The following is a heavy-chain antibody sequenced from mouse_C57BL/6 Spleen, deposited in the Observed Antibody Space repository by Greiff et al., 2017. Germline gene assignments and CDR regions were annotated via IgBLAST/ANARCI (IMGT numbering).Heavy chain of an antibody. V-gene: IGHV1-26*01. CDR2: INPNNGGT. CDR1: GYTFTDYY. D-gene: IGHD1-1*01. J-gene: IGHJ4*01. Sequence: VQLQQSGPELVKPGASVKISCKASGYTFTDYYMNWVKQSHGKSLEWIGDINPNNGGTSYNQKFKGKATLTVDKSSSTAYMELRSLTSEDSAVYYCARSRGLLVYAMDYWGQGTSVTVSS. CDR3: ARSRGLLVYAMDY.